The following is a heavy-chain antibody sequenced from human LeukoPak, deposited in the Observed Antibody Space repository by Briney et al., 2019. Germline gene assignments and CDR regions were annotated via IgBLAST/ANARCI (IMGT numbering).Heavy chain of an antibody. D-gene: IGHD3-22*01. CDR2: INPNSGGT. Sequence: ASVTVSCMASGYTFTGYYMHSVRPAPGQGLEWMGCINPNSGGTNYAQKFQGRVTMNRDTSISTAYMELSRLRSDDTAVYYCARVPPYYYDSSANCWGQGTLVTVA. J-gene: IGHJ4*02. CDR3: ARVPPYYYDSSANC. V-gene: IGHV1-2*02. CDR1: GYTFTGYY.